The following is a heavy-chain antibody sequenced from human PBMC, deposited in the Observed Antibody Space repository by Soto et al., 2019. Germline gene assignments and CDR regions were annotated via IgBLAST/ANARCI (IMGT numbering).Heavy chain of an antibody. D-gene: IGHD1-26*01. CDR2: INSDGSST. Sequence: VQLVESGGGLVQPGGSLRVSCAASGFTFSSYWMHWVRQAPGKGLVWVSRINSDGSSTNYADFVKGRFAISRDNAKNTLYLQMNSLRVEDTAVYYCSRVGGSTWHWGQGTLVTVSS. CDR3: SRVGGSTWH. CDR1: GFTFSSYW. V-gene: IGHV3-74*01. J-gene: IGHJ4*02.